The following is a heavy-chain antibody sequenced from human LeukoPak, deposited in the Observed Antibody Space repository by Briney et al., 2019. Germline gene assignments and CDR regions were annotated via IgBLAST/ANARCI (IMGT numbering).Heavy chain of an antibody. J-gene: IGHJ6*03. Sequence: GGSLRLSCAGSGYTFSSYWMSWVRQAPGKGLEWISSITTSSSYTFYADSVKGRFTISRDNARNSLYLQMNSLTAEDTAVYYCARDPYSGAYGDTYYYYMDVWGKGTTVTISS. CDR1: GYTFSSYW. V-gene: IGHV3-21*01. D-gene: IGHD1-26*01. CDR3: ARDPYSGAYGDTYYYYMDV. CDR2: ITTSSSYT.